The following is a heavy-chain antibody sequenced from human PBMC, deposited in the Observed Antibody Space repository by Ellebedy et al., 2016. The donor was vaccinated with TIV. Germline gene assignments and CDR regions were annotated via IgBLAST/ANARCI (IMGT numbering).Heavy chain of an antibody. CDR3: ARDGSGYYYDSRNYYGMDV. Sequence: ASVKVSXKASGYTFTGYYMHWVRQAPGQGLEWMGWMNPNSGNTGYAQKFQGRVTMTRNTSISTAYMELSRLRSDDTAVYYCARDGSGYYYDSRNYYGMDVWGQGTTVTVSS. CDR1: GYTFTGYY. CDR2: MNPNSGNT. V-gene: IGHV1-8*02. J-gene: IGHJ6*02. D-gene: IGHD3-22*01.